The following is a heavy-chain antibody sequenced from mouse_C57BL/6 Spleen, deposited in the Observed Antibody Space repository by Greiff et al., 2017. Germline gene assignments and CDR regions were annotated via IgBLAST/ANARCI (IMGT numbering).Heavy chain of an antibody. Sequence: DVQLQESGPELVKPGASVKMSCKASGYTFTDYNMHWVKQSHGKSLEWIGYINPNNGGTSYNQKFKGKATLTVNKSSSTAYMELRSLTSEDSAVYYCASKDSYWYFDVWGTGTTVTVSS. CDR1: GYTFTDYN. J-gene: IGHJ1*03. V-gene: IGHV1-22*01. CDR3: ASKDSYWYFDV. CDR2: INPNNGGT.